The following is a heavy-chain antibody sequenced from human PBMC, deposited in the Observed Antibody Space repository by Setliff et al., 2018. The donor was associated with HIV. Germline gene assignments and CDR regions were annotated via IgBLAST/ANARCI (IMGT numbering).Heavy chain of an antibody. D-gene: IGHD3-16*01. J-gene: IGHJ3*02. CDR3: ARDGRFASGAKFDAFDI. V-gene: IGHV3-48*04. Sequence: GGSLRLSCAASGFTFSGYSMNWVRQAPGKGLEWVSCISSSSTIYYADSIKGRFSVSRDNIENSLYLQMNSLRAEDTAVYYCARDGRFASGAKFDAFDIWGQGTMVTVSS. CDR1: GFTFSGYS. CDR2: ISSSSTI.